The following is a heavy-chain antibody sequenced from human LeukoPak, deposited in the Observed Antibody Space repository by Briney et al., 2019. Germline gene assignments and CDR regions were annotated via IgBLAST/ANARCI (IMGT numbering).Heavy chain of an antibody. CDR3: ARVSIRTQNFDY. D-gene: IGHD2-21*01. J-gene: IGHJ4*02. V-gene: IGHV3-23*05. Sequence: SGGSPRLSCEVSGFPFNSYAMNWVRQGPGKGLEWVSGIDNSGYATYHADSVKGRFTIFRDNAKDTLYMQMNGLRVEDTAVYYCARVSIRTQNFDYWGQGTRVTVSS. CDR1: GFPFNSYA. CDR2: IDNSGYAT.